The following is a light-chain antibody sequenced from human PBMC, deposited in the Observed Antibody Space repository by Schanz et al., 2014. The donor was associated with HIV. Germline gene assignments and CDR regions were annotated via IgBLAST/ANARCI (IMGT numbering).Light chain of an antibody. CDR1: SSDVGRYNL. V-gene: IGLV2-14*02. CDR2: EAT. CDR3: SSYASSTTYV. J-gene: IGLJ1*01. Sequence: QSALTQPASVSGSPGQSITISCTGTSSDVGRYNLVSWYQQHPGKAPKLMIYEATKRPTGVSSRFSGSKSGNTASLTISGLQAEDEADYYCSSYASSTTYVFGTGTKLTVL.